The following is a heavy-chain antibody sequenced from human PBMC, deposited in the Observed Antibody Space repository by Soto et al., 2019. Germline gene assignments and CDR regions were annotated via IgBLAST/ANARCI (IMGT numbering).Heavy chain of an antibody. V-gene: IGHV1-69*02. CDR2: IIPILGIA. J-gene: IGHJ6*03. D-gene: IGHD6-6*01. CDR3: ARGRGSSSPVYGYYYYYMDV. CDR1: GGTFSIYT. Sequence: SVKVSCKASGGTFSIYTISWVRQAPGQGLEWMGRIIPILGIANYAQKFQGRVTITADKSTSTAYMELSSLRSEDTAVYYCARGRGSSSPVYGYYYYYMDVWGKGTTVTVAS.